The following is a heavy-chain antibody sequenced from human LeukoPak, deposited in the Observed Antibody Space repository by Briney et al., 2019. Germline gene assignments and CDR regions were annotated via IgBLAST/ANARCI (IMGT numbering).Heavy chain of an antibody. V-gene: IGHV4-39*01. Sequence: WETLSLTCTVSGGSISSSSYYWGWIRQPPGKGLEWIGSIYYSGSTYYNPSHKSRVTISVDTSKNQFSLKLSSVTAADTAVYYCQGSGFRTNPHYYMDVWGKGTTVTVSS. D-gene: IGHD6-19*01. CDR1: GGSISSSSYY. J-gene: IGHJ6*03. CDR3: QGSGFRTNPHYYMDV. CDR2: IYYSGST.